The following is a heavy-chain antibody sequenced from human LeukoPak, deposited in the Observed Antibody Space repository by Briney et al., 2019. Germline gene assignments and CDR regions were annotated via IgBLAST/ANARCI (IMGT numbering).Heavy chain of an antibody. CDR2: MDPQNGNT. V-gene: IGHV1-8*01. Sequence: GASVKVSCKASGYVFTSYGINWVRQATGQGLEWMGWMDPQNGNTGSAQKFQGRVTMTRDTSMSTAYMELSSLTSEDTAVYYCARTRGAARRIYYYYYMDVWGKGTTVTVSS. CDR1: GYVFTSYG. CDR3: ARTRGAARRIYYYYYMDV. D-gene: IGHD6-6*01. J-gene: IGHJ6*03.